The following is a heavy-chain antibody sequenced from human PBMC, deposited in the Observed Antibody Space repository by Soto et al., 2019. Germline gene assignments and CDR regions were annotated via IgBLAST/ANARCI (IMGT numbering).Heavy chain of an antibody. CDR1: GYTFTSYG. CDR3: ASSLLVGYGLEGESD. D-gene: IGHD5-18*01. J-gene: IGHJ4*02. CDR2: ISAYNGNT. Sequence: QVQLVQSGAEVKKPGASVKVSCKASGYTFTSYGISWVRQAPGQGLEWMGWISAYNGNTNYAQKPQGRVTKTTDTSTSTAYMELRSLRSDDTAVYYCASSLLVGYGLEGESDWGQGTLVTVSS. V-gene: IGHV1-18*01.